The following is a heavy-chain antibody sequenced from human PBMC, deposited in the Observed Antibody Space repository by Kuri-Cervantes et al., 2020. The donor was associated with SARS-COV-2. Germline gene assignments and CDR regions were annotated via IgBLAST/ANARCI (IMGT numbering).Heavy chain of an antibody. J-gene: IGHJ6*03. CDR3: ARHRKIYDYWNGKGYFYYYMDV. CDR2: IYYSGST. V-gene: IGHV4-59*05. D-gene: IGHD3-3*01. Sequence: GSLRLSFTVAGGSISSYYWSWIRQPAGKGLEWIGTIYYSGSTHYNPPLKSRVTIFVDTSNNHFSLRLNSVSAADTAVYYCARHRKIYDYWNGKGYFYYYMDVWGKGTTVTVSS. CDR1: GGSISSYY.